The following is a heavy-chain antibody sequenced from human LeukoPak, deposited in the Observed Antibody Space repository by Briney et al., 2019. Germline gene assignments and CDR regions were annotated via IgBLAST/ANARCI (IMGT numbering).Heavy chain of an antibody. CDR2: IYYSGST. V-gene: IGHV4-59*08. D-gene: IGHD1-1*01. CDR1: GGSISSYY. J-gene: IGHJ6*02. CDR3: ARAVRDDDRPWVYYYYGMDV. Sequence: SETLSLTCTVSGGSISSYYWSWIRQPPGKGLEWIGYIYYSGSTNYNPSLKSRVTISVDTSKNQFSLKLSSVTAADTAVYYCARAVRDDDRPWVYYYYGMDVWGQGTTVTVSS.